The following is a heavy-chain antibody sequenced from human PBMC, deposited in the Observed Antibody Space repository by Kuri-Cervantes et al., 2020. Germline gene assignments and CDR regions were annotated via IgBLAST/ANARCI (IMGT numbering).Heavy chain of an antibody. CDR1: GYSFTSYW. Sequence: GESLKISCKGSGYSFTSYWIGWVRQMPGEGLEWMGIIYPGDSDTRYSPSFQGQVTISADKSISTAYLQWSSLKASDTAMYYCARGGYCSGGSCYRRGDWFDPWGQGTLVTVSS. CDR3: ARGGYCSGGSCYRRGDWFDP. D-gene: IGHD2-15*01. J-gene: IGHJ5*02. V-gene: IGHV5-51*01. CDR2: IYPGDSDT.